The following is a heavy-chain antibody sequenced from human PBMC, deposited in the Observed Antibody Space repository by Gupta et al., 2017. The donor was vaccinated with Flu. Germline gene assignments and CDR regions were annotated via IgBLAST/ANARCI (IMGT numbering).Heavy chain of an antibody. V-gene: IGHV4-38-2*02. Sequence: QVQLHASAPRLVKPSETLSLPRPVSRYSISSRYYWGWIRRTPGKGLEWIGSIYHSGSPYHNPSLKSRVTISVDTSKNQSSLKLSSVTAADPAVYSCARVKPCRITLFDWFDPWGQGTLVAVSS. D-gene: IGHD2-15*01. CDR3: ARVKPCRITLFDWFDP. CDR2: IYHSGSP. CDR1: RYSISSRYY. J-gene: IGHJ5*02.